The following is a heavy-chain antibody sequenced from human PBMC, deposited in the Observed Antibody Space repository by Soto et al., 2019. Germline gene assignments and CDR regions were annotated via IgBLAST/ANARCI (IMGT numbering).Heavy chain of an antibody. J-gene: IGHJ4*02. D-gene: IGHD6-13*01. CDR3: ARGIRSSSWATEFDY. CDR2: IYYSGST. V-gene: IGHV4-59*01. Sequence: SETLSLTCTVSGGSISSYYWSWIRQPPGKGLEWIGYIYYSGSTNYNPSLKSRVTISVDTSKNQFSLKLSSVTAADTAVYYCARGIRSSSWATEFDYWGQGTLVTVSS. CDR1: GGSISSYY.